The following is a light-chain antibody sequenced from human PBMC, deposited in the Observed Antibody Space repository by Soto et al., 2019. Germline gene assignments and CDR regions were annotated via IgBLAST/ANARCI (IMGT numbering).Light chain of an antibody. CDR3: QQYDNLPIT. Sequence: IQMTQSPSTLATSVGDRVTITCRASQSISNWVAWYQQKSGQGPKLLLYDATKLAVGVPSRFSGSGYGTEFTLTISSLQSDDFATYYCQQYDNLPITFGPGTKVDIK. V-gene: IGKV1-5*01. CDR2: DAT. CDR1: QSISNW. J-gene: IGKJ3*01.